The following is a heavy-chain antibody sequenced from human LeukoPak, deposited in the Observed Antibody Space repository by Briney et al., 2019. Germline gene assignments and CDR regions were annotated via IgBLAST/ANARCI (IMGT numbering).Heavy chain of an antibody. CDR1: GYTFTCYY. V-gene: IGHV1-2*02. Sequence: ASVKVSCKASGYTFTCYYMHWVRQAPGQGLEWMGWINPNSGGTNYAQKFQGRVTMTRDTSISTAYMELSRLRSDDTAVYYCARTPSIAATSLYYFDYWGQGTLVTVSS. D-gene: IGHD2-15*01. CDR2: INPNSGGT. CDR3: ARTPSIAATSLYYFDY. J-gene: IGHJ4*02.